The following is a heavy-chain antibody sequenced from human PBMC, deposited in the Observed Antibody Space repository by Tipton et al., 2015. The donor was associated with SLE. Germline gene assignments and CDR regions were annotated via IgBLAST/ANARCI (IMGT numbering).Heavy chain of an antibody. V-gene: IGHV4-34*01. CDR2: INHSGST. Sequence: LRLSCAVYGGSFSGYYWSWIRQPPGKGLEWIGEINHSGSTNYNPSLKSRVTISVDTSKNQFSLKLSSVTAADTAVHYCARAGGWGTDYWGQGTLVTVSS. CDR1: GGSFSGYY. CDR3: ARAGGWGTDY. D-gene: IGHD1-1*01. J-gene: IGHJ4*02.